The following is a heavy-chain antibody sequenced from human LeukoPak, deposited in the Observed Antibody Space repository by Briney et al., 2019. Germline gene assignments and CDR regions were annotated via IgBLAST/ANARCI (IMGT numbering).Heavy chain of an antibody. CDR3: ARVPGAIKRKYGMDV. CDR1: GGTFSSYA. Sequence: ASVKVSCTASGGTFSSYAISWVRQAPGQGLEWMGGIIPIFGTANYAQKFQGRVTITADESTSTAYMELSSLRSEDTAVYYCARVPGAIKRKYGMDVWGQGTTVTVSS. CDR2: IIPIFGTA. V-gene: IGHV1-69*13. J-gene: IGHJ6*02. D-gene: IGHD3-10*01.